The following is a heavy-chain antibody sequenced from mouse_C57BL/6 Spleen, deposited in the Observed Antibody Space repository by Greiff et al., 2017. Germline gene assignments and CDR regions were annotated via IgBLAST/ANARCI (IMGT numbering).Heavy chain of an antibody. CDR2: ISYDGSN. D-gene: IGHD2-3*01. V-gene: IGHV3-6*01. J-gene: IGHJ2*01. CDR1: GYSITSGYY. CDR3: AREGYDGYYVGY. Sequence: VQLKESGPGLVKPSQSLSLTCSVTGYSITSGYYWNWIRQFPGNKLEWMGYISYDGSNNYNPSLKNRISITRDTSKNQFFLKLNSVTTEDTATYYCAREGYDGYYVGYWGQGTTLTVSS.